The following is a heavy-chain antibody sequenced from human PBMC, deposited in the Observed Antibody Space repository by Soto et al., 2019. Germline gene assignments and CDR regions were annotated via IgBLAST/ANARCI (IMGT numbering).Heavy chain of an antibody. D-gene: IGHD5-12*01. V-gene: IGHV1-69*13. J-gene: IGHJ1*01. Sequence: GASVNVSCKPSGGTFSSFRISWVWQAPGQGLEWMGGIIPVFGRPNYAQRFRGRLTITADESTNTGYMELIDLTSEDTAVYYCAREGSGYNFWGQGTQVTVSS. CDR3: AREGSGYNF. CDR1: GGTFSSFR. CDR2: IIPVFGRP.